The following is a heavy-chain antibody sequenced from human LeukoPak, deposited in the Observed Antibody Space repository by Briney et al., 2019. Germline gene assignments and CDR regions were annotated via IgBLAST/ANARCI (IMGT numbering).Heavy chain of an antibody. CDR3: ARGAGYSSGWYDY. J-gene: IGHJ4*02. CDR2: INHSGST. Sequence: SETLSLTCAVYGGSFSGYYWSWIRQPPGKGLEWIGEINHSGSTNYNPSLKSRVTISVDTSKNEFSLKLSSVTAADTAVYYCARGAGYSSGWYDYWGQGTLVTVSS. CDR1: GGSFSGYY. D-gene: IGHD6-19*01. V-gene: IGHV4-34*01.